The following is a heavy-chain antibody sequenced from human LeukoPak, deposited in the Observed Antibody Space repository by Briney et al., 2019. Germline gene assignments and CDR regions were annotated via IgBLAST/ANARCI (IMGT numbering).Heavy chain of an antibody. D-gene: IGHD4-17*01. V-gene: IGHV3-11*04. Sequence: GGSLRLSCAASGFTFSNYYMSWIRQAPGKGLEWVSYISSSGSTIYYADSVKGRFTISRDNAKNSLYLQMNSLRAEDTAVYYCARAAYTVTTIDYWGQGTLVTVSS. CDR3: ARAAYTVTTIDY. CDR1: GFTFSNYY. J-gene: IGHJ4*02. CDR2: ISSSGSTI.